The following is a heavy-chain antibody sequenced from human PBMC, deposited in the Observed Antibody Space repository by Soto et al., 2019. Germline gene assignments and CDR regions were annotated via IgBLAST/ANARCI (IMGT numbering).Heavy chain of an antibody. Sequence: GESLKISCKGSGYSFTSYWISWVRQMPGKGLEWMGRIDPSDSYTNYSPSFQGHVTISADKSISTAYLQWSSLKASDTAMYYCATATVTNYYFDYWGQGTLVTVSS. V-gene: IGHV5-10-1*01. CDR1: GYSFTSYW. CDR3: ATATVTNYYFDY. D-gene: IGHD4-17*01. J-gene: IGHJ4*02. CDR2: IDPSDSYT.